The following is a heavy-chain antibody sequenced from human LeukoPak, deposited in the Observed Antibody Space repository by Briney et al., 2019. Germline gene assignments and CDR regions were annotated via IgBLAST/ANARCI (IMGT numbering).Heavy chain of an antibody. CDR2: IYSGGST. Sequence: GGSLRLSCAASGFTVSSNYMSWVRQAPGKGLEWVSVIYSGGSTYYADSVKGRFTISRDNSKNTLYLQMNSLRAEDTAVYYCARANLNYYDSSGYFDYWGQGTLVTVSS. V-gene: IGHV3-53*01. CDR1: GFTVSSNY. CDR3: ARANLNYYDSSGYFDY. J-gene: IGHJ4*02. D-gene: IGHD3-22*01.